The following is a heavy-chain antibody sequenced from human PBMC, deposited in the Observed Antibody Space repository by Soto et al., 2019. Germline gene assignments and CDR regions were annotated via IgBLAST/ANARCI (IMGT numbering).Heavy chain of an antibody. CDR1: GGSFSGYY. CDR2: INHSGST. CDR3: ARAEYGSGRGWFAY. J-gene: IGHJ4*02. V-gene: IGHV4-34*01. Sequence: SETLSLTCAVYGGSFSGYYWSWIRQPPGKGLEWIGEINHSGSTNYNPSLKSRVTISVDTSKNQFSLKLSSVTAADTAVYYCARAEYGSGRGWFAYWGQGTLVTVSS. D-gene: IGHD3-10*01.